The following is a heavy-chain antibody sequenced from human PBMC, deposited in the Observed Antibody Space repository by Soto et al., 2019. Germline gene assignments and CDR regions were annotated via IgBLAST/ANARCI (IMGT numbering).Heavy chain of an antibody. J-gene: IGHJ4*02. CDR1: GYTFSNYG. CDR3: ARDLAKGGGSAGFDY. V-gene: IGHV1-2*02. D-gene: IGHD1-26*01. CDR2: ISLYSDGT. Sequence: GASVKVSCKTSGYTFSNYGITWVRQAPGQPLEWLGWISLYSDGTNYAQKFQGRVTMTWDTSISTAYMALTRLRSDDTAVYYCARDLAKGGGSAGFDYWGQGTLVTVSS.